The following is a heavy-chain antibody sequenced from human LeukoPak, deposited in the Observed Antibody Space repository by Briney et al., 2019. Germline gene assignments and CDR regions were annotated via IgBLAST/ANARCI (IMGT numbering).Heavy chain of an antibody. CDR2: ISGSGGST. CDR1: GFTFSNSG. J-gene: IGHJ4*02. CDR3: APRPRSSSWY. Sequence: GGSLRLSCAASGFTFSNSGMHWVRQAPGKGLEWVSAISGSGGSTYYADSVKGRFTISRDNSKNTLYLQMNSLRAEDTAVYYCAPRPRSSSWYWGQGTLVTVSP. D-gene: IGHD6-13*01. V-gene: IGHV3-23*01.